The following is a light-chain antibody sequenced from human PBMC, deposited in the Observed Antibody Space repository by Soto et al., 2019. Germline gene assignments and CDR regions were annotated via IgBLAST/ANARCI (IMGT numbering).Light chain of an antibody. CDR3: CALTKGDTWV. V-gene: IGLV2-23*01. CDR1: NSDVGSHNF. CDR2: EAS. J-gene: IGLJ3*02. Sequence: QSALTQPASVSVSPGQSITISGTGTNSDVGSHNFVSWYQQYPGKAPKLLIDEASKRPSGLSKRFSGSKSDNTASLTISGLQAEDEADYYCCALTKGDTWVFRGGTKPTVL.